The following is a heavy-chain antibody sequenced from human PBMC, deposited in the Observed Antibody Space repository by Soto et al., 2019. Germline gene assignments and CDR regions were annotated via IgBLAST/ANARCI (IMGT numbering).Heavy chain of an antibody. Sequence: EVQLVESGGGLVQPGGSLRLSCAASGFTFSNYWMHWVRQAPGKGLMWVSRINSDGSGTSYADSVKGRFTISRDNAKNTLYLQMNSLRAEDTAVYYCARYPRIGWRWSDPWGQGTQVTVSS. D-gene: IGHD1-26*01. J-gene: IGHJ5*02. V-gene: IGHV3-74*01. CDR3: ARYPRIGWRWSDP. CDR2: INSDGSGT. CDR1: GFTFSNYW.